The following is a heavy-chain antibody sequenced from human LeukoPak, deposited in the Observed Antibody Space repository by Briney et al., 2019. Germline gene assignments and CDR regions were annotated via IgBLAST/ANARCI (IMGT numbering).Heavy chain of an antibody. CDR1: GGTFSSYA. CDR2: IIPIFGTA. CDR3: AREYSSGWSRHFDY. D-gene: IGHD6-19*01. V-gene: IGHV1-69*13. J-gene: IGHJ4*02. Sequence: SVKVSCKASGGTFSSYAISCVRQAPGQGREWMSGIIPIFGTANYAQKFQGRVTITADESTSTAYMELSSLRSEDMAVYYCAREYSSGWSRHFDYWGQGTLVTVSS.